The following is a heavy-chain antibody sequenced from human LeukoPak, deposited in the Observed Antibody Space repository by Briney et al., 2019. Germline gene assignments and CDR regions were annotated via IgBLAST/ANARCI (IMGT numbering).Heavy chain of an antibody. CDR3: ATRDGSGTPYDY. CDR2: IFRSGTT. V-gene: IGHV3-66*01. D-gene: IGHD3-10*01. CDR1: GFSVSNNY. J-gene: IGHJ4*02. Sequence: GGSLRVSCAASGFSVSNNYMRWVRQAPGKGLERGSVIFRSGTTYYADSVKGRFTISRDNSKNTLYLQTNSLRVEDTAVYYCATRDGSGTPYDYWGQGTLVTVSS.